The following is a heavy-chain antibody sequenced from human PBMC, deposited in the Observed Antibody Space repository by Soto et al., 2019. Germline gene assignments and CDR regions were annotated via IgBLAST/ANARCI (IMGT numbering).Heavy chain of an antibody. CDR1: GYTFSAYT. CDR2: INVGSGNT. J-gene: IGHJ3*02. D-gene: IGHD3-3*02. CDR3: ARDTETLGPRANDALDI. V-gene: IGHV1-3*01. Sequence: ASVKVSCKAAGYTFSAYTMNWVRQAPGQSLEWMGWINVGSGNTRYSQNFQGRVSITRDTSASTVYMELTGLKSEDTAMYYCARDTETLGPRANDALDIWGQGTMVTLSS.